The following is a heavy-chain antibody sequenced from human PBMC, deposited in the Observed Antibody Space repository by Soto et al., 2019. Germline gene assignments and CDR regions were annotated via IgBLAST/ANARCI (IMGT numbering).Heavy chain of an antibody. CDR1: GGSISSYY. J-gene: IGHJ4*02. Sequence: SETLSLTCTVSGGSISSYYWSWIRQPPGKGLEWIGYIYYSGSTNYNPSLKSRVTISVDTSKNQFSLKLSSVTAADTAVYYCARLSWSGWYSGVDYWGQGTLVTVSS. CDR3: ARLSWSGWYSGVDY. V-gene: IGHV4-59*01. D-gene: IGHD6-19*01. CDR2: IYYSGST.